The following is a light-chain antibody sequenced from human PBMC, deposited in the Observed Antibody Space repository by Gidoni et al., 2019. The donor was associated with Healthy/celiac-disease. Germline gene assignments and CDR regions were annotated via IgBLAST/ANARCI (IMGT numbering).Light chain of an antibody. CDR3: QHQST. Sequence: EIVLTQSPGTLSLSPGERATLSCRASQSVSSSYLAWYQQKPGQAPRLLIYGASSRATGIPDRFSGSGSGTDVTLTISRLEPEDFAVYYCQHQSTFGQGTRLEIK. CDR2: GAS. J-gene: IGKJ5*01. CDR1: QSVSSSY. V-gene: IGKV3-20*01.